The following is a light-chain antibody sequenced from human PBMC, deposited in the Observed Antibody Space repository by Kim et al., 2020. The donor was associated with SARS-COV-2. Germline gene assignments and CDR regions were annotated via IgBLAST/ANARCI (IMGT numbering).Light chain of an antibody. CDR3: SAWDSSLSVWV. CDR2: RNN. CDR1: SNNVGNQG. J-gene: IGLJ3*02. V-gene: IGLV10-54*04. Sequence: RQPATLTCTGNSNNVGNQGAAWLQQHQGHPPRLLSYRNNNRPSGISERFSASRSGNTASLTITGLQPEDEADYYCSAWDSSLSVWVFGGGTKVTVL.